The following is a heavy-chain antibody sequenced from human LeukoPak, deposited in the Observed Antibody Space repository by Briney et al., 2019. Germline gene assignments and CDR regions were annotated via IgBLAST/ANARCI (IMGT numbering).Heavy chain of an antibody. V-gene: IGHV3-9*01. CDR3: AKDTIAAGTGPEGFDY. Sequence: GGSLRLSCVASGFTFGDFAMHWVRQAPGKGLEWVSGISWNSGSIGYADSVKGRSTISRDNAKNSLYLQMNSLRAEDTALYYYAKDTIAAGTGPEGFDYWGQGTLVTVSS. J-gene: IGHJ4*02. CDR2: ISWNSGSI. D-gene: IGHD6-25*01. CDR1: GFTFGDFA.